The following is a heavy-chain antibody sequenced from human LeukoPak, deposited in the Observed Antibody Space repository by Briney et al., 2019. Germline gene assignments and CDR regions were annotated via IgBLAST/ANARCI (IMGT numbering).Heavy chain of an antibody. CDR2: IIHSGRI. CDR1: GFTFSSYA. D-gene: IGHD3-10*01. Sequence: GSLRLSCAASGFTFSSYAMSWVRQAPGKGLEWIGEIIHSGRINYNPSLKSRVTISIDTSKNQFSLRLSSVSAADTAVSYCARGQREFGYYYYHRDVWGKGTTVTVSS. J-gene: IGHJ6*03. CDR3: ARGQREFGYYYYHRDV. V-gene: IGHV4-34*01.